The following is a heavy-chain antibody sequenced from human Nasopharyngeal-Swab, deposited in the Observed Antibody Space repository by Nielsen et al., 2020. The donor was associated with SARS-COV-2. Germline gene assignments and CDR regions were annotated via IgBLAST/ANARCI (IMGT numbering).Heavy chain of an antibody. CDR2: NSWNGIV. V-gene: IGHV3-9*01. Sequence: GGSLRLSCSASGFTFGDYAMHWVRQIPGKGMEWVAHNSWNGIVGYPNSVKGRFTVSRDNAKNSLYLQMNNLRPEDSALYYCAKDLTRGEFVTSNAFDIWGQGTVVIVSS. D-gene: IGHD3-10*01. CDR1: GFTFGDYA. J-gene: IGHJ3*02. CDR3: AKDLTRGEFVTSNAFDI.